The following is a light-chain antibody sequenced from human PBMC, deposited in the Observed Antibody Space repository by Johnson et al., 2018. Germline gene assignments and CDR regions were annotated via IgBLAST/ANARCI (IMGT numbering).Light chain of an antibody. J-gene: IGLJ1*01. Sequence: QSVLTQPPSVSAAPGQKVTISCSGSSSNIGNNYVSWYQQLPGTAPKLLIYENNKRPSVIPDRFSGSKSGTSATLGITGLQTGDEADYYCGTWYSSLSAGNVFGTGTKVTVL. CDR2: ENN. CDR1: SSNIGNNY. V-gene: IGLV1-51*02. CDR3: GTWYSSLSAGNV.